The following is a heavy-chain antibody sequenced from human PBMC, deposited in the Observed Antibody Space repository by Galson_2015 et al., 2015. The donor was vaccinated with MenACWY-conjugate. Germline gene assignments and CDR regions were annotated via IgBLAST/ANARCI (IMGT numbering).Heavy chain of an antibody. D-gene: IGHD3-10*01. J-gene: IGHJ5*02. V-gene: IGHV1-3*01. Sequence: SVKVSCKASGYTFTSYAMHWVRQAPGQRLEWMGWINAGNGNTKYSQKFQDRVTITRDTSASTAYMELSSLRSEDTAVYYCARDAVLLWFGELLTNWFDPWGQGTLVTVSS. CDR2: INAGNGNT. CDR1: GYTFTSYA. CDR3: ARDAVLLWFGELLTNWFDP.